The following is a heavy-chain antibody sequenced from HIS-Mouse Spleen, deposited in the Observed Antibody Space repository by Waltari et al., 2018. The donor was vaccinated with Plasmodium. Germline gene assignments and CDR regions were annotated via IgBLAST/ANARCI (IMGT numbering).Heavy chain of an antibody. V-gene: IGHV4-39*07. J-gene: IGHJ4*02. CDR2: IYYSGST. CDR1: GGSISSSSYY. Sequence: QLQLQESGPGLVKPSETLSLTCTVSGGSISSSSYYWGWIRQPPGKGLEWIGCIYYSGSTYYNPSLKSRVTISVDTSKNQFSLKLSSVTAADTAVYYCATRRSSSWSYWGQGTLVTVSS. D-gene: IGHD6-13*01. CDR3: ATRRSSSWSY.